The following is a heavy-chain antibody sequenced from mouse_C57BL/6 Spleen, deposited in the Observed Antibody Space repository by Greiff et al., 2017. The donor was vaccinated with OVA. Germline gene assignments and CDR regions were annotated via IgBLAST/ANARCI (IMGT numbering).Heavy chain of an antibody. D-gene: IGHD2-2*01. CDR2: ISGGGGNT. Sequence: EVQRVESGGGLVKPGGSLKLSCAASGFTFSSYTMSWVRQTPEKRLEWVATISGGGGNTYYPDSVKGRFTISRDNAKNTLYLQMSSLRSEDTALYYCARQGKNGYHWYFDVWGTGTTVTVSS. CDR3: ARQGKNGYHWYFDV. V-gene: IGHV5-9*01. CDR1: GFTFSSYT. J-gene: IGHJ1*03.